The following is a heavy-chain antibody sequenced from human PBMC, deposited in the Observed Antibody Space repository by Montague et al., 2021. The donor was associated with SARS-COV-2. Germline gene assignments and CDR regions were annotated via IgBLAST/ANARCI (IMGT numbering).Heavy chain of an antibody. CDR3: AREAWFGDKTSASEYYGMDV. J-gene: IGHJ6*02. D-gene: IGHD3-10*01. Sequence: SETLSLTCTVSGGSISSYYWSWIRQPAGKGLEWIGRIYTSGSTNXNPSLKSRVTMSVDTSKNQFSLRLSSVTAADTAVYYCAREAWFGDKTSASEYYGMDVWGQGTTVTVPS. V-gene: IGHV4-4*07. CDR1: GGSISSYY. CDR2: IYTSGST.